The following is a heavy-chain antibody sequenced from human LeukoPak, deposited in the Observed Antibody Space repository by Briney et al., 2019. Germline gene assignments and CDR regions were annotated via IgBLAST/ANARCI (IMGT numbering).Heavy chain of an antibody. D-gene: IGHD4-23*01. Sequence: GGSLRLSCAASGFTFSSYWMNWIRQAPGKGLVWVSRIASDGSSTTYADSVKGRFSISRDNAKNTLYLQMNGLRVEDTAVYYCARGRPHGNDYWGQGTLVTVSS. V-gene: IGHV3-74*01. CDR3: ARGRPHGNDY. J-gene: IGHJ4*02. CDR2: IASDGSST. CDR1: GFTFSSYW.